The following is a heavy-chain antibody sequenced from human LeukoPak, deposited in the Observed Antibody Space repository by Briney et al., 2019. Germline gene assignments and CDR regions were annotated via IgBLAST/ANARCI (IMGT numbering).Heavy chain of an antibody. V-gene: IGHV1-2*02. D-gene: IGHD3-22*01. CDR1: GYTFTGNY. J-gene: IGHJ3*02. Sequence: GASVKVSCKASGYTFTGNYMHWVRHGPGQGLEWVGWININSGGTKYAQKIQGRVTMTKDTYSSKAYMELSRLRSDDTAVYYCARDRDYYDSSGYTSDAFDIWGQGTMVTVSS. CDR3: ARDRDYYDSSGYTSDAFDI. CDR2: ININSGGT.